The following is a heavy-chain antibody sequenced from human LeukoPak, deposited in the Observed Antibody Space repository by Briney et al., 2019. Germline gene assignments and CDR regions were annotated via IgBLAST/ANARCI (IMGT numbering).Heavy chain of an antibody. CDR3: ASTPIVVGPAASYQDAFDL. CDR2: IYISGST. CDR1: GGSISSGSSY. J-gene: IGHJ3*01. V-gene: IGHV4-61*02. D-gene: IGHD2-2*01. Sequence: PSETLSLTCTVSGGSISSGSSYWSWIRQPAGKGLEWIGRIYISGSTNYNPSLKSRVTISVDTSKNQFSLKLSSVTAADTAVYYCASTPIVVGPAASYQDAFDLWGQGTMVTVSS.